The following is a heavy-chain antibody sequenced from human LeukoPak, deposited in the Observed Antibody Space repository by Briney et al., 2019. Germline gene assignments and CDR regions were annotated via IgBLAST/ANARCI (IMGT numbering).Heavy chain of an antibody. D-gene: IGHD2-21*01. CDR2: TSNDEINK. Sequence: PGGSLRLSCTASGFSFSNHGMHWVRQAPGKGLEWLAVTSNDEINKYYGDSVKGRFTIFRDNSKYTLYLQMNSLRAEDTAVYYCAKDRFQGYYYAMDVWGRGTTVTVSS. V-gene: IGHV3-30*18. J-gene: IGHJ6*02. CDR1: GFSFSNHG. CDR3: AKDRFQGYYYAMDV.